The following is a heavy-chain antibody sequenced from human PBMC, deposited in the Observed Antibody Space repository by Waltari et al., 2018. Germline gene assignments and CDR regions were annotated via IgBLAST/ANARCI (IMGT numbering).Heavy chain of an antibody. Sequence: EVQLVESGGGLVQPGGSLRLSCAASGFTFSSYEMNWVRQAPGKGLEWVSYISSSGSTIYYGDWVEGGCTIARDNAKNALDLQVNSRRGEETAVDYCARGSGWSVDYWGQGALVTVSS. D-gene: IGHD6-19*01. CDR2: ISSSGSTI. V-gene: IGHV3-48*03. CDR3: ARGSGWSVDY. J-gene: IGHJ4*02. CDR1: GFTFSSYE.